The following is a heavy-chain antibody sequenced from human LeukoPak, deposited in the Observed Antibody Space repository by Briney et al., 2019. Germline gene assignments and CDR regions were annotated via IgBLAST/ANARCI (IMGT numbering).Heavy chain of an antibody. D-gene: IGHD2-15*01. V-gene: IGHV3-23*01. Sequence: GGSLRLSCAASGFTFSSYAMSWVCQAPGKGLEWVSAISGSGGSTYYADSVKGRFTISRDNSKNTLYLQMNSLRAEDTAVYYCAKDPDIVVVVSASFDYWGQGTLVTVSS. CDR3: AKDPDIVVVVSASFDY. CDR2: ISGSGGST. J-gene: IGHJ4*02. CDR1: GFTFSSYA.